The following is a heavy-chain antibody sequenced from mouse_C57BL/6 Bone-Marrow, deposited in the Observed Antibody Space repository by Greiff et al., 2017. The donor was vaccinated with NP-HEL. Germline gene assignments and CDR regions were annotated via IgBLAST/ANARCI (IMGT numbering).Heavy chain of an antibody. CDR3: VRFDYDDGPCYWYFDV. D-gene: IGHD2-4*01. J-gene: IGHJ1*03. CDR2: ISSGSSTI. V-gene: IGHV5-17*01. Sequence: EVKLVESGGGLVKPGGSLKLSCAASGFTFSDYGMHWVRQAPEKGLEWVAYISSGSSTIYYADTVKGRFTISRDNAKNTLFLQMTSLRSEDTAMYYCVRFDYDDGPCYWYFDVWGTGTTVTVSS. CDR1: GFTFSDYG.